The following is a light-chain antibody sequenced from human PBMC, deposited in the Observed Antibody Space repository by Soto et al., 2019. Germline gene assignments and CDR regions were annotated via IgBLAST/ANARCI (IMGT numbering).Light chain of an antibody. Sequence: SVLTQPRSVSGSPGQSVSISCTGTSSDVGRYSYVSWYQQHPGKAPKLMIYDVSERPSGVPDRFSGSKSGNTASLTISGLQAEDEADYYCCSYAGTYTGVFGTGTKVT. CDR3: CSYAGTYTGV. V-gene: IGLV2-11*01. J-gene: IGLJ1*01. CDR1: SSDVGRYSY. CDR2: DVS.